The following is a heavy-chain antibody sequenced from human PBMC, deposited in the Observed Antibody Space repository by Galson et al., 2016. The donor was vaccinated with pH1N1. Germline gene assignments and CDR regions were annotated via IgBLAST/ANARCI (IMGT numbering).Heavy chain of an antibody. J-gene: IGHJ4*02. D-gene: IGHD2/OR15-2a*01. CDR1: GFTFSKHW. Sequence: SLRLSCAASGFTFSKHWMHWVRQVPGKGLVWVSHINSDGSTTNYAGSVKGRFTIPRDNAKNTLSLQMNSLGVEDTAVYYCARGNMGLDYWGQGILVTVSS. CDR3: ARGNMGLDY. V-gene: IGHV3-74*01. CDR2: INSDGSTT.